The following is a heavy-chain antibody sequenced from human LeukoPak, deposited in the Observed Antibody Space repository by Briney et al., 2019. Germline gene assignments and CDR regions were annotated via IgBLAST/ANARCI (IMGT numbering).Heavy chain of an antibody. CDR3: ARGLHYDYVWGTYRNYYFEY. V-gene: IGHV1-2*02. CDR2: INPNIGVT. J-gene: IGHJ4*02. Sequence: ASVKVSCKASGYTLTGYYLHWVRQAPGQGLEWMGWINPNIGVTDYAQNFQGRFTMTRDTSINTAYMELSILRSDDTAVYYCARGLHYDYVWGTYRNYYFEYWGQGTLLTVSS. CDR1: GYTLTGYY. D-gene: IGHD3-16*02.